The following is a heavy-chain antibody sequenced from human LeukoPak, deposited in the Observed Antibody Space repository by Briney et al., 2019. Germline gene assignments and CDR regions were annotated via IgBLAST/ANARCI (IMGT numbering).Heavy chain of an antibody. CDR1: GFTFSSYS. J-gene: IGHJ4*02. CDR2: ISSSSSYT. Sequence: GGSLRLSCAASGFTFSSYSMNWVRQAPGKGLEWVSSISSSSSYTYYADSVKGRFTISRDNAKNSLYLQMNSLRAEDTAVYYCARVGSSSWYDPWYFDYWGQGTLVTVSS. CDR3: ARVGSSSWYDPWYFDY. D-gene: IGHD6-13*01. V-gene: IGHV3-21*01.